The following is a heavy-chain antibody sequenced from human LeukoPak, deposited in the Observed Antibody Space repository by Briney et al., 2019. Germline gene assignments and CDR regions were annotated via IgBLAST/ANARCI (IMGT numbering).Heavy chain of an antibody. CDR2: ISSSGSTI. V-gene: IGHV3-48*04. D-gene: IGHD6-19*01. J-gene: IGHJ4*02. Sequence: PGGSLRLSCAASGFTFSSYSMNWVRQAPGKGLEWVSYISSSGSTIYYADSVKGRFTISRDNAKNSLYLQMNSLRAEDTAFYYCARDRTAVAGLYYFDYWGQGTLVTVSS. CDR3: ARDRTAVAGLYYFDY. CDR1: GFTFSSYS.